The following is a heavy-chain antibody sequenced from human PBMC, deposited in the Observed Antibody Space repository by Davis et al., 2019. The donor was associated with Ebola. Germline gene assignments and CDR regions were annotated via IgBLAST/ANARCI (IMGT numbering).Heavy chain of an antibody. CDR3: ARGRTGSDHPRLDS. V-gene: IGHV4-34*01. D-gene: IGHD7-27*01. Sequence: MPGGSLRLSCAVYGASFSGYYWSWIRQPPGKGLEWIGEINRGGGTNYNPSLKSRVTISSDMSKNQFSLKLSSVTAADTAVYFCARGRTGSDHPRLDSWGQGTLVTVSS. J-gene: IGHJ4*02. CDR1: GASFSGYY. CDR2: INRGGGT.